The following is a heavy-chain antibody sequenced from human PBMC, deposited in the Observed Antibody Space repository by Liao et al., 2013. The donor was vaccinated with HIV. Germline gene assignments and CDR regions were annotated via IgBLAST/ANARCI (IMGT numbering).Heavy chain of an antibody. CDR2: IYTSGST. Sequence: QVQLQESGPGLVKPSETLSLTCTVSGGSISSYYWSWIRQPAGKGLEWIGRIYTSGSTNYNPSLKSRVTISIDTSKNQFSLKLSSVTAADTAVYYCARDNPALFQAFDIWGQGTMVAVSS. CDR3: ARDNPALFQAFDI. V-gene: IGHV4-4*07. CDR1: GGSISSYY. J-gene: IGHJ3*02.